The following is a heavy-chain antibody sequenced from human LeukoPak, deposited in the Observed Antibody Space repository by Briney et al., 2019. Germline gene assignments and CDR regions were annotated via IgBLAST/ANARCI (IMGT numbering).Heavy chain of an antibody. CDR3: ARLGRAGGEIDY. D-gene: IGHD4-23*01. V-gene: IGHV4-39*01. CDR2: IYYSGST. J-gene: IGHJ4*02. CDR1: GGSISSSSYY. Sequence: PSEALSLTCTVSGGSISSSSYYWGWIRQPPGTGLEWIGSIYYSGSTYYNPSLKSRVTISVDTSKNQFSLKLSSVTAADTAVYYCARLGRAGGEIDYWGQGTLVTVSS.